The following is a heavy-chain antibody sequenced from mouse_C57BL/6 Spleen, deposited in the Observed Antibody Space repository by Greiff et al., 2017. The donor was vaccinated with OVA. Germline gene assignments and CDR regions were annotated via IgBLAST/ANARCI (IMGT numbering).Heavy chain of an antibody. CDR3: ARDYYGSPWFAY. V-gene: IGHV14-3*01. CDR2: IDPANGNT. Sequence: EVKLVESVAELVRPGASVKMSCTASGFNFPNNYMHWVKQRPGQGLEWIGRIDPANGNTKYAPKFQGKATITADTSSNTAYLQLSSLTSEDTAIYYCARDYYGSPWFAYWGQGTLVTVSA. J-gene: IGHJ3*01. D-gene: IGHD1-1*01. CDR1: GFNFPNNY.